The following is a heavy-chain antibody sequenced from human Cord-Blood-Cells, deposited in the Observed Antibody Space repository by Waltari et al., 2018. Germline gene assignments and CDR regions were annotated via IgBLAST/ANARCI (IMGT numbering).Heavy chain of an antibody. CDR3: ARGLRYYGAGSYYNYYYYYMDV. V-gene: IGHV4-4*07. CDR2: IYTSGST. CDR1: GGSISSYY. J-gene: IGHJ6*03. D-gene: IGHD3-10*01. Sequence: QVQLQESGPGLVKPSETLSLTCTVSGGSISSYYWSWIRQPAGKGLEWIGRIYTSGSTNYNPSLKGRVTMSVGTSKNRFCLKLSSVTAADTAVYYCARGLRYYGAGSYYNYYYYYMDVWGKGTTVTVSS.